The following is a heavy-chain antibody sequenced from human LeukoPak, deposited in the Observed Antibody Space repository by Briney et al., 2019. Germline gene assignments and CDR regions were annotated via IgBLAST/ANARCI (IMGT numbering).Heavy chain of an antibody. CDR1: GGSISSSNW. V-gene: IGHV4-4*02. CDR2: IYHSGST. CDR3: ARARQWLVTYYFDY. Sequence: PSETLSLTCAVSGGSISSSNWWSWVRQPPGKGLEWIGEIYHSGSTNYNPSLKSRVTISVDKSKNQFSLKLSSVTAADTAVYYCARARQWLVTYYFDYWGQGTLVTVSS. D-gene: IGHD6-19*01. J-gene: IGHJ4*02.